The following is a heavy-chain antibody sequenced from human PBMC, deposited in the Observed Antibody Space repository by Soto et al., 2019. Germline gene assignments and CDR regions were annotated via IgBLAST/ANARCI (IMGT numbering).Heavy chain of an antibody. J-gene: IGHJ4*02. D-gene: IGHD4-17*01. Sequence: GGSLRLSCAASGFTVSSFAMHWVRQPPGKGPQWVASISSDGNNKYYADSVKGRFTISRDNSKNTLYVQMDSLRGEDTAVYYCARAPTTRFDYWGQGTLVTVSS. CDR3: ARAPTTRFDY. CDR2: ISSDGNNK. V-gene: IGHV3-30*01. CDR1: GFTVSSFA.